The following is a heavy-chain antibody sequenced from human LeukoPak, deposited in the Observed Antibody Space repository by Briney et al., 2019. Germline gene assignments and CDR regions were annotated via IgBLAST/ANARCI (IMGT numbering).Heavy chain of an antibody. Sequence: PSETLSLTCTVSGGSISPSYWTWIRQPPGKGLEWIGHVSSSGTTNYNPSLKSRVTISVDTTKNQSSLKLNSVTAADTAVYYCARGPVATIGYGMDVWGQVTTVTVSS. CDR2: VSSSGTT. D-gene: IGHD5-12*01. V-gene: IGHV4-59*01. CDR1: GGSISPSY. CDR3: ARGPVATIGYGMDV. J-gene: IGHJ6*02.